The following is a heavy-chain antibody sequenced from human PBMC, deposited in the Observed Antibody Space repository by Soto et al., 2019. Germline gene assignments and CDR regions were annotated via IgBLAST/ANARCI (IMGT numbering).Heavy chain of an antibody. D-gene: IGHD3-9*01. J-gene: IGHJ4*02. V-gene: IGHV3-15*07. Sequence: GGSLRLSCAASGFTFSNAWMNWVRQAPGKGLEWVGRIKSKTDGGTTDYAAPVKGRFTISRDDSKNTMYLQMNSLKTEDTAVYYCTTPLRYFDWLLFDYWGQGTLVTVSS. CDR1: GFTFSNAW. CDR3: TTPLRYFDWLLFDY. CDR2: IKSKTDGGTT.